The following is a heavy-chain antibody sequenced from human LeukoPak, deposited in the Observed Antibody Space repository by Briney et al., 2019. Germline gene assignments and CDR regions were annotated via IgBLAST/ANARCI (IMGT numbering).Heavy chain of an antibody. CDR2: ISSNGDST. CDR3: ARERAYCSSTSCYPLTY. J-gene: IGHJ4*02. V-gene: IGHV3-64*01. Sequence: GGSLRLSCAASGFTFSSYAMHWVRQAPGRGLEYVSGISSNGDSTYYANSMKGRFTISRDSSKNTLYLQMGSLRAEDMAVYYCARERAYCSSTSCYPLTYWGRGTLVTVSS. CDR1: GFTFSSYA. D-gene: IGHD2-2*01.